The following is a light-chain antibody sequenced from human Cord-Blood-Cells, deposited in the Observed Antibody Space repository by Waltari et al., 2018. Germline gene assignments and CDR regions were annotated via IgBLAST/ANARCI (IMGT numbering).Light chain of an antibody. CDR1: QSISSW. Sequence: DIKTTQSPPNPSASVGDRAAITCRASQSISSWLAWYQQKPGKAPKLLIYDASSLESGVPSRFSGSGSGTEFTPTISSLQPDDFATYYCQQYNSYSWTFGQGTKVEIK. CDR3: QQYNSYSWT. V-gene: IGKV1-5*01. CDR2: DAS. J-gene: IGKJ1*01.